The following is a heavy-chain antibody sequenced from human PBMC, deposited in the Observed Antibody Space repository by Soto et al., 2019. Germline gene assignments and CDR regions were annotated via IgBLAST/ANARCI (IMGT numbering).Heavy chain of an antibody. CDR3: ARGRVNALDI. D-gene: IGHD3-22*01. CDR1: GDSVSSNSVA. Sequence: PSQTLSLTCAISGDSVSSNSVAWNRIRQSPSRGLEWLGRTYYRSKWYNDYGVTVKGRITINPDTSKNQFSLQLNSVTPEDTAVYYCARGRVNALDIWGQGTMVTVSS. J-gene: IGHJ3*02. V-gene: IGHV6-1*01. CDR2: TYYRSKWYN.